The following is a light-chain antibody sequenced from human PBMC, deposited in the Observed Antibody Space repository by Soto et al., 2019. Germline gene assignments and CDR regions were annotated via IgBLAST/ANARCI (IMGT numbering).Light chain of an antibody. CDR2: DAS. J-gene: IGKJ3*01. CDR3: QQRSNWPLT. V-gene: IGKV3-11*01. CDR1: QSVSSY. Sequence: IVVTQSPSTLSLSPGERATLSCRASQSVSSYLAWYQQKPGQAPRLLIYDASNRATGIPARFSGSGSGTDFTLTISSLEPEDFAVYYCQQRSNWPLTFGPGTKVDI.